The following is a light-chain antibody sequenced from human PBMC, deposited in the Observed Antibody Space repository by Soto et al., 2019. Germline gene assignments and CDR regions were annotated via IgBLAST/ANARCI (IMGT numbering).Light chain of an antibody. Sequence: DIQMTQSPSTLSASVGDRVTITCRASQSINTWLAWYQQKPGKAPELLIFDASALESGVPSRFSGSGSGTEFTLTISSLQPDDSATFYCLQYNSYSKTFGQGTKVEIK. CDR3: LQYNSYSKT. J-gene: IGKJ1*01. CDR2: DAS. V-gene: IGKV1-5*01. CDR1: QSINTW.